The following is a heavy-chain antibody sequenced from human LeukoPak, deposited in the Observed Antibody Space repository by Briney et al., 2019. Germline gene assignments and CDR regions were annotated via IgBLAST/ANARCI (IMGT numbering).Heavy chain of an antibody. D-gene: IGHD3-10*01. CDR3: ARRGFRYYYYMDV. J-gene: IGHJ6*03. V-gene: IGHV4-59*08. Sequence: SETLSLTCTVSGGSISSYYWSWIRQPPGKGLEWIGYIYYGGSTNYNPSLKSRVTISVDTSKNQFSLKLSSVTAADTAVYYCARRGFRYYYYMDVWGKGTTVTVSS. CDR1: GGSISSYY. CDR2: IYYGGST.